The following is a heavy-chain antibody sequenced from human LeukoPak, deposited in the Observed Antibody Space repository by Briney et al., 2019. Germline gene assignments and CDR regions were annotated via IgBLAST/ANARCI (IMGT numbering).Heavy chain of an antibody. CDR2: IYYSGST. Sequence: SETLSLTCTVSGGSISSSSYYWGWIRQPPGKGLEWIGSIYYSGSTYYNPSLKSRVTISGDTSKNQFSLKLSSVTAADTAVYYCARGFRGPNFDYWGQGTLVTVSS. D-gene: IGHD3-10*01. CDR3: ARGFRGPNFDY. J-gene: IGHJ4*02. V-gene: IGHV4-39*07. CDR1: GGSISSSSYY.